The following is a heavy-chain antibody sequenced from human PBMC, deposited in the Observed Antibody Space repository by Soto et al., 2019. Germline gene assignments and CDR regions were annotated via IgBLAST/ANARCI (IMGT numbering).Heavy chain of an antibody. CDR3: AKGAGSDSGRY. CDR1: GFTFSSYA. CDR2: ISTSGNST. V-gene: IGHV3-23*01. Sequence: EVQLLESGGGLVQPGGSLRLSCAASGFTFSSYAMNWVRQAPGKGLEWVSPISTSGNSTYYADSVKGRFTISRDNSKTTLYLQMNSLRADDTDVYYCAKGAGSDSGRYWGQGTLVTVYS. D-gene: IGHD3-10*01. J-gene: IGHJ4*02.